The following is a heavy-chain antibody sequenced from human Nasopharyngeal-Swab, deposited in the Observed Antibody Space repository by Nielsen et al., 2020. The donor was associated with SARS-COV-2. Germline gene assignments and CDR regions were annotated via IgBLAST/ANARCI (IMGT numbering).Heavy chain of an antibody. CDR3: ARDYGGNSGFDY. CDR2: IHYDGSA. Sequence: GSLRLSCSVSGDSVSNDIFYWSWIRQPPGKGLEWLGYIHYDGSANYNPSLKSRVSMSVDTSRNQFSLKVTSVTAADTAVFYCARDYGGNSGFDYWGQGILVTVSS. J-gene: IGHJ4*02. CDR1: GDSVSNDIFY. D-gene: IGHD4-23*01. V-gene: IGHV4-61*01.